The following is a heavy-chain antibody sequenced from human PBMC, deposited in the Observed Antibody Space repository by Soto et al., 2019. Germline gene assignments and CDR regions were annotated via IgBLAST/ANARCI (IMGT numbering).Heavy chain of an antibody. J-gene: IGHJ4*02. D-gene: IGHD5-12*01. V-gene: IGHV3-23*01. CDR2: ISGSGGST. CDR3: AKVRGYSGYPTVDY. Sequence: GGSLRLSCAASGFTFSSYAMSWVRQAPGKGLEWVSAISGSGGSTYYADSVKGRFTISRDNSKNTLYLQMNSLRAEDTAVYYCAKVRGYSGYPTVDYWGQGTLVTVSS. CDR1: GFTFSSYA.